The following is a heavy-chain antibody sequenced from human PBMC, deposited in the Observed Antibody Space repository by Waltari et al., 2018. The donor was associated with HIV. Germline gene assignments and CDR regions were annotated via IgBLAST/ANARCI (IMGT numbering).Heavy chain of an antibody. CDR1: GFTFGDYA. CDR3: TRDSIYYYGSGSYFQH. V-gene: IGHV3-49*04. Sequence: ELQLVESGGGLGPPGRSLRLSCTASGFTFGDYAMSWVRQAPGKGLEWVGFFRSKAYGGTTEYAASVKGRFTISRDDSKSIAYLQMNSLKTEDTAVYYCTRDSIYYYGSGSYFQHWGQGTLVTVSS. J-gene: IGHJ1*01. CDR2: FRSKAYGGTT. D-gene: IGHD3-10*01.